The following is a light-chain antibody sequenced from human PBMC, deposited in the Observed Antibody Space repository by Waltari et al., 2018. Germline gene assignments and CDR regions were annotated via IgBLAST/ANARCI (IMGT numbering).Light chain of an antibody. J-gene: IGKJ4*01. V-gene: IGKV4-1*01. CDR1: QTIFYGSNNKNY. CDR3: QQYYDTPLS. Sequence: DIVMTQSPDSLAVSLGERATINCKSSQTIFYGSNNKNYLAWYQQKPRQPPELLLYWASTRESGVPDRFSGSVSGTDFTLTISGLWAEDVAVYYCQQYYDTPLSFGGGTKVEIK. CDR2: WAS.